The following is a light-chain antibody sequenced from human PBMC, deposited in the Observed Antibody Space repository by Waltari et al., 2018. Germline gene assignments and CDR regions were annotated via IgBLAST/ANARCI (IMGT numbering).Light chain of an antibody. CDR3: ASWDDSHYV. V-gene: IGLV1-47*01. J-gene: IGLJ1*01. CDR1: NPNLGRNY. Sequence: QSVMTQPPSASGTPGQRVSISCSGSNPNLGRNYLYWYQQLPGAAPKLLIFRNNQRPSGVPDRFSGSKYGTSAFLAISELRSEDEAVYYCASWDDSHYVFGTGTKLTVL. CDR2: RNN.